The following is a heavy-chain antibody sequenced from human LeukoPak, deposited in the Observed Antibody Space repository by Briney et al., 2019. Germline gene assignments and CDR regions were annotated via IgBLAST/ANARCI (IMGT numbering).Heavy chain of an antibody. V-gene: IGHV5-51*01. D-gene: IGHD1-26*01. Sequence: GESLKISCKGSGYSFTSYWIGWVRQMPGKGLKWMGIIYPGDSDARYSPSFQGQVTVSADKSISTAYLQWSSLKASDTAMYYCARRRDLYSGSYYPFDYWGQGTLVTVSS. CDR2: IYPGDSDA. CDR3: ARRRDLYSGSYYPFDY. J-gene: IGHJ4*02. CDR1: GYSFTSYW.